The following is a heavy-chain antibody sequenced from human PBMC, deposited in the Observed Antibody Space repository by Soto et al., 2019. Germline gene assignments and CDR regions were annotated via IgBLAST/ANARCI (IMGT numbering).Heavy chain of an antibody. V-gene: IGHV5-51*01. J-gene: IGHJ6*02. D-gene: IGHD6-6*01. CDR1: GYNFASYW. Sequence: PGESLEVSWQGSGYNFASYWIGWVRQMPGKDLEWMGIIYPGDSDTRYSPSFQGQVTISADKSLRTAYLQWTSLKASDTALYYCARTRSFTLGFYYDRMDVWGQGTTVTVSS. CDR2: IYPGDSDT. CDR3: ARTRSFTLGFYYDRMDV.